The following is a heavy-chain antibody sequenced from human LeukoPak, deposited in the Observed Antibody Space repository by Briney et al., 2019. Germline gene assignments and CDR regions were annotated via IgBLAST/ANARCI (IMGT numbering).Heavy chain of an antibody. D-gene: IGHD5-24*01. CDR1: GYTFTGYY. V-gene: IGHV1-2*06. CDR2: INPNSGGT. Sequence: GASVKVSCXASGYTFTGYYMNWVRQAPGQGLGWMGRINPNSGGTNYAQKFQGRVTMTRDTSISTAYMELSRLRSDDTAVYYCARVGDGLNDAFDIWGQGTMVTVSS. J-gene: IGHJ3*02. CDR3: ARVGDGLNDAFDI.